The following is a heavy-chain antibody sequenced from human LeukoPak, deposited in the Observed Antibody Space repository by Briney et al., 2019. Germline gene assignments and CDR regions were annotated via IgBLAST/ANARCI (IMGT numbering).Heavy chain of an antibody. CDR1: GFTFSSYG. Sequence: PGGSLRLSCAASGFTFSSYGMHWVRQAPGKGLEWVAVISYDGSSQDYADSVKGRFTISRDNSKNTLYLQMNSLRAEDTAVYYCATLDSSGYPPSGFDYWGQGTLVTVSS. V-gene: IGHV3-30*03. CDR2: ISYDGSSQ. J-gene: IGHJ4*02. CDR3: ATLDSSGYPPSGFDY. D-gene: IGHD3-22*01.